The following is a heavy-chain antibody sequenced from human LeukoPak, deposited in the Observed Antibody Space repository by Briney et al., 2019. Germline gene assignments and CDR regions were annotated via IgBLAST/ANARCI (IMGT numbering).Heavy chain of an antibody. Sequence: GGSLRLSCAASGFTFSSYSMNWVRQALGKGLEWVSSISSSSSYIYYADSVKGRFTISRDNAKNSLYLQMKSMRAEDTAVYYCARDRGFDYWGQGTLVTVSS. CDR3: ARDRGFDY. D-gene: IGHD2-15*01. V-gene: IGHV3-21*01. J-gene: IGHJ4*02. CDR1: GFTFSSYS. CDR2: ISSSSSYI.